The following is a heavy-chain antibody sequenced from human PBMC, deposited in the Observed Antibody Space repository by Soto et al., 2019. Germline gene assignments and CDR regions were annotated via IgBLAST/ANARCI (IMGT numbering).Heavy chain of an antibody. CDR1: GFTFSNYA. CDR3: ARGSGGKSGNFDH. D-gene: IGHD2-15*01. J-gene: IGHJ4*02. V-gene: IGHV3-30-3*01. CDR2: ISYDGNDK. Sequence: QVQLVESVGGVVQPGRSLRLSCAASGFTFSNYAMHWVRQGPGKGLEWVAIISYDGNDKYYADSVKGRFTISRDSSKNKLYLQMSSLRAEDTAIYYCARGSGGKSGNFDHWGQGTLVTVSS.